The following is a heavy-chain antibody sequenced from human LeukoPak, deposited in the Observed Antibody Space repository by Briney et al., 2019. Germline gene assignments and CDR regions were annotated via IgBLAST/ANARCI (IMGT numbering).Heavy chain of an antibody. D-gene: IGHD3-10*01. J-gene: IGHJ4*02. CDR3: AKVAKYYYGSETYYFFEH. V-gene: IGHV3-7*01. CDR2: IKEDGSEK. CDR1: GFTFSNYW. Sequence: GGSLRLSCAASGFTFSNYWISWVRQAPGKGLEWVANIKEDGSEKYYVDSVKGRFTISRDDAKSSLYLQMNSLRVEDTAVYYCAKVAKYYYGSETYYFFEHWGQGTPVTASS.